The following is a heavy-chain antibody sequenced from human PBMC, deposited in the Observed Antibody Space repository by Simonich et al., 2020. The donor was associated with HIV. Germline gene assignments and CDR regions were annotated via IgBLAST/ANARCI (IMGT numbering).Heavy chain of an antibody. V-gene: IGHV1-2*02. D-gene: IGHD7-27*01. CDR1: GYTFTDYY. CDR3: ARRTGVGRGFDY. J-gene: IGHJ4*02. CDR2: INPSTGDT. Sequence: QVQLVQSGAEVKNPGASVKVSCKASGYTFTDYYMNWVRQAPGHGLEGMGWINPSTGDTNYAQTFQGRVTMTRDTSISTAYMELSRLRSDDTAVYYCARRTGVGRGFDYWGQGTLVTVSS.